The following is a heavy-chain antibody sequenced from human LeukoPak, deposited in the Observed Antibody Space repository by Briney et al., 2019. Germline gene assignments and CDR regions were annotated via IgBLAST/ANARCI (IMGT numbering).Heavy chain of an antibody. CDR3: ARAIGSYGDSAY. Sequence: PGGSLRLSCAASGFTFRSFSMNWVRQAPGKGLEWISYITSSSSSTYYADSVKGRFTISRDNAKNSLYLQMNSLRADDTAVYYCARAIGSYGDSAYWGQGTLVTVS. J-gene: IGHJ4*02. CDR1: GFTFRSFS. CDR2: ITSSSSST. D-gene: IGHD4-17*01. V-gene: IGHV3-48*04.